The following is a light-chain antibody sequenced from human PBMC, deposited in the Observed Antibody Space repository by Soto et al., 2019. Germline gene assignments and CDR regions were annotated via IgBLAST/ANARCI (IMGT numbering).Light chain of an antibody. CDR3: QHYNSYAEA. J-gene: IGKJ1*01. Sequence: DIQMTQSPSTLSGSVGDRVTITCRARQTISSWLAWYQQKPGKAPKLLIYKASTLKSGVPSRFSGSRSGTEFTLTISSLQPDDFATYYCQHYNSYAEAVGQGPKVDLK. CDR1: QTISSW. V-gene: IGKV1-5*03. CDR2: KAS.